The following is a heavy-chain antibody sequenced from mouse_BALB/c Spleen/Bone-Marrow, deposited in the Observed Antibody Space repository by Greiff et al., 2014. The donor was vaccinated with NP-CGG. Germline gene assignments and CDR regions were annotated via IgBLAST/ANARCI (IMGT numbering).Heavy chain of an antibody. CDR2: ISDGGSYT. CDR1: GFTFSDYY. Sequence: VQLKDSGGGLVKPGGSLKLSCAASGFTFSDYYMYWVRQTPEKRPEWVATISDGGSYTYYPDSVKGRFAISRDNAKNNLYLQMSSLKSEDTAMYYCARVLRPHYYAMDYWGQGTSVTVSS. CDR3: ARVLRPHYYAMDY. D-gene: IGHD1-2*01. V-gene: IGHV5-4*02. J-gene: IGHJ4*01.